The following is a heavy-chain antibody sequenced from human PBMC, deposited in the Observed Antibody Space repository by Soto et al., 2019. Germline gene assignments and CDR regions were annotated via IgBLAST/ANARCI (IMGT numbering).Heavy chain of an antibody. Sequence: HGGSLSLSCAASGFPFSSHAMPWVRPAPGKGLEWVAVISYDGSNKYYADSVKGRFTISRDNSTNTLYLQMNSLRAEDTAVYYCARAVGGWYGYYFDYWGQGTLVTVSA. J-gene: IGHJ4*02. CDR2: ISYDGSNK. CDR1: GFPFSSHA. V-gene: IGHV3-30-3*01. D-gene: IGHD6-19*01. CDR3: ARAVGGWYGYYFDY.